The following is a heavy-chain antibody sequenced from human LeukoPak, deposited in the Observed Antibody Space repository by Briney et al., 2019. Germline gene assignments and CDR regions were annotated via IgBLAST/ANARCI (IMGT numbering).Heavy chain of an antibody. Sequence: KSGGSLRLSCAASGFTLSRYSMNWVRRPPGEGLEWVSSISASGSHIYYADSVKGRFSISRDSARNSVYVQMSSLRAEDTAVYYCARGPQFCSGGSCFGYYFDYWGQGALVTVSS. D-gene: IGHD2-15*01. V-gene: IGHV3-21*01. J-gene: IGHJ4*02. CDR3: ARGPQFCSGGSCFGYYFDY. CDR2: ISASGSHI. CDR1: GFTLSRYS.